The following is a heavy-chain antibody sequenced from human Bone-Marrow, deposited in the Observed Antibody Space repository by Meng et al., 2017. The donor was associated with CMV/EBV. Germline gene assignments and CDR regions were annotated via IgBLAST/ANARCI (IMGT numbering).Heavy chain of an antibody. Sequence: GESLKISCAASGFTFSSYAMHWVRQAPGKGLEYVSAISSNGGSKYYADSVKGRFTISRDNSKNTLYLQMGSLRAEDMAVYYCARGGVGATRHDAFDIWGQGTMVTVSS. D-gene: IGHD1-26*01. CDR2: ISSNGGSK. V-gene: IGHV3-64*02. CDR1: GFTFSSYA. J-gene: IGHJ3*02. CDR3: ARGGVGATRHDAFDI.